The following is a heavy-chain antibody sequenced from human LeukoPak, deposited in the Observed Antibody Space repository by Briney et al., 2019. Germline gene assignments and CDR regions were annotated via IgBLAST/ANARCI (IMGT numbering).Heavy chain of an antibody. CDR3: ARGVILGYDFDY. CDR1: GFTFSSHA. V-gene: IGHV3-64*01. J-gene: IGHJ4*02. CDR2: ISSNGIST. Sequence: GALRLSCAASGFTFSSHAMHWVRQAPGKGLEYVSAISSNGISTYYANSLQDRFTVSRDNSKNMLFLQMDSLGPEDKAVYYCARGVILGYDFDYWGQGTLVTISS. D-gene: IGHD5-12*01.